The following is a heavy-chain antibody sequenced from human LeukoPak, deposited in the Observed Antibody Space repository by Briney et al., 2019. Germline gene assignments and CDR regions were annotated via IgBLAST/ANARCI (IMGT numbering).Heavy chain of an antibody. CDR3: ARGTYYYDSSGYFDY. V-gene: IGHV4-59*01. J-gene: IGHJ4*02. CDR2: IYYSGST. D-gene: IGHD3-22*01. CDR1: GGSISSYY. Sequence: SETLSLTCTVSGGSISSYYWSWIRQPPGKGLEWIGYIYYSGSTNYNPSLKSRVTISVDTSKNQFSLKLSSVTAADTAVYYCARGTYYYDSSGYFDYWGQGTLVTVSS.